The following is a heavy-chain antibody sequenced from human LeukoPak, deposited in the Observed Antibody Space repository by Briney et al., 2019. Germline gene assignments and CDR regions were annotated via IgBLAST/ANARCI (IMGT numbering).Heavy chain of an antibody. D-gene: IGHD6-13*01. CDR3: ARLGIAAAGTVSYYYDGMDV. CDR2: IYPGDSDT. V-gene: IGHV5-51*01. Sequence: GESLKISCKGSGYSFTSYWIGWVRQMPGKGLEWMGIIYPGDSDTRYSPSFQGQVTISADRSISTAYLQWSSLKAAVTAMYYCARLGIAAAGTVSYYYDGMDVWGQGTTYTVSS. CDR1: GYSFTSYW. J-gene: IGHJ6*02.